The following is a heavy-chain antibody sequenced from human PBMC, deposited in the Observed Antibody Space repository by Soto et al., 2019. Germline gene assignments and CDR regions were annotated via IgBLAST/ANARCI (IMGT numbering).Heavy chain of an antibody. D-gene: IGHD3-22*01. V-gene: IGHV4-39*01. CDR1: DGSMNSDSSY. Sequence: QLQLQESGPGLVKPSETLSLTCRVSDGSMNSDSSYWGWIRQPPGKGLEWIGVINHSGSTYHNLSLKGRVTMSVDESRNQFSMKVTSMTAADKAVYYCARLGGYVSVGYYYLWDSWGQGTLVTVSS. CDR2: INHSGST. J-gene: IGHJ4*02. CDR3: ARLGGYVSVGYYYLWDS.